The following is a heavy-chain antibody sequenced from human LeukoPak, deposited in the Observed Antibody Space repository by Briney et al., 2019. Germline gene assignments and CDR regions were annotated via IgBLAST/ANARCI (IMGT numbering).Heavy chain of an antibody. J-gene: IGHJ3*02. V-gene: IGHV1-69*01. CDR1: GGTFSSYA. CDR2: IIPIFGTA. CDR3: ARDRGITMVRGVIPDAFAI. Sequence: SVKVSCKASGGTFSSYAISWVRQAPGQGLEWMGGIIPIFGTANYAEKLKGRVTITADESTRTAYMELSSLRSEDTAVYYSARDRGITMVRGVIPDAFAIWGQGTMVTVSS. D-gene: IGHD3-10*01.